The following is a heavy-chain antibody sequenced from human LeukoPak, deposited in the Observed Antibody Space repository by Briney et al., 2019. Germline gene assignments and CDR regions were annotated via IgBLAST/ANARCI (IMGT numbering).Heavy chain of an antibody. Sequence: GGSLRLSCVASGFSFSDYYMTWIRQAPGKGLEWLSYISSGGDTKFYADSVKGRSTISRDNAKKSLFLEMNSLRAEDTAVYYCAGRVTGYSSGYVYWGQGTLVTVSS. CDR1: GFSFSDYY. CDR3: AGRVTGYSSGYVY. CDR2: ISSGGDTK. D-gene: IGHD5-18*01. J-gene: IGHJ4*02. V-gene: IGHV3-11*01.